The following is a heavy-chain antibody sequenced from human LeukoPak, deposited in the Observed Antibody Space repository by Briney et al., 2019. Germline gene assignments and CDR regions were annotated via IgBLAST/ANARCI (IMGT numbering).Heavy chain of an antibody. CDR1: GFTFSSYW. CDR3: ARDSSSWYYYYYYMDV. J-gene: IGHJ6*03. Sequence: PGGSLRLSCAASGFTFSSYWMHWVRQAPGKGLVWVSRINSDGSSTGYADSVKGRFTISRDNAKNTLYLQMNSLRAEDTAVYYCARDSSSWYYYYYYMDVWGKGTTVTVSS. V-gene: IGHV3-74*01. CDR2: INSDGSST. D-gene: IGHD6-13*01.